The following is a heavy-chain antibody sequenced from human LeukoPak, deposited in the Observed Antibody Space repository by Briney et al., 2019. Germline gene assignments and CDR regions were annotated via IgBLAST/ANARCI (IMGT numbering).Heavy chain of an antibody. CDR3: ARDRSGYANDAFDF. J-gene: IGHJ3*01. CDR1: GFSFSTYS. Sequence: GGSLRLSCVASGFSFSTYSMNWVRQAPGKGLEWVSSVTGSGTTKYYADSVKGRFTISRDNSKNTMFLQMNSLRAEDTAVYHCARDRSGYANDAFDFWGQGTMVTVSS. V-gene: IGHV3-48*01. CDR2: VTGSGTTK. D-gene: IGHD3-3*01.